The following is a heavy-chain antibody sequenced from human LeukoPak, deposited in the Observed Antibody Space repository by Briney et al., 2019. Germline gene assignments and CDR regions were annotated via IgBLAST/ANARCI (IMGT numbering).Heavy chain of an antibody. Sequence: SETLSLTCTVSNGSISSNFWSWIRQPAGKGLEWIGRISNSGSTNYNPALKSRDTMSVDTSKNQFSLRLSSVTAADTAIYYCARVRVSSGYYLGAFDVWGQGTVVTVSS. CDR3: ARVRVSSGYYLGAFDV. D-gene: IGHD3-22*01. J-gene: IGHJ3*01. CDR1: NGSISSNF. V-gene: IGHV4-4*07. CDR2: ISNSGST.